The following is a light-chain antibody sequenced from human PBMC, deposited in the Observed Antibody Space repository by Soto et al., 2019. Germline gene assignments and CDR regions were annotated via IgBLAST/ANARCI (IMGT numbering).Light chain of an antibody. J-gene: IGKJ4*01. V-gene: IGKV3-11*01. CDR1: QSVSSY. CDR3: QQRSNWPST. CDR2: DAS. Sequence: EIVLTQSPATLSLSPGERATLSCRASQSVSSYVAWYQQKPGQAPRLLIYDASNRATGIPARFSGSGSGTDFTLTISSLEPEDFAVYYCQQRSNWPSTCGGGTKVEIK.